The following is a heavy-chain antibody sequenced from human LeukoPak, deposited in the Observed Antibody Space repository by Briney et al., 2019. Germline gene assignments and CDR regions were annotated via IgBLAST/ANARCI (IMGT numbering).Heavy chain of an antibody. CDR3: AKGTGENYYGMDV. D-gene: IGHD7-27*01. V-gene: IGHV3-23*01. J-gene: IGHJ6*02. CDR2: IRSSGGST. CDR1: GFTFSSYA. Sequence: PGGSLRLSCAASGFTFSSYAMSWVRRAPGKGLEWVSSIRSSGGSTFYADSVKGRFTISRDDSKNTLYLQMNSLRVEDTVVFFCAKGTGENYYGMDVWGQGTTVTVSS.